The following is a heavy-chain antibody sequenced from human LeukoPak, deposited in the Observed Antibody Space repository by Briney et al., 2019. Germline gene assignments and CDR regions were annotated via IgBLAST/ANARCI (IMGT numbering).Heavy chain of an antibody. Sequence: SETLSLTCTVSGGSISSYYWSWLRQPAGKGLEWIGRIYTSGSTYYNPSLKSRVTIFVDTSKNHFSLKLSSVTAADTAIYYCARQVLWFGELRYLDYWGQGTLVTVSS. CDR2: IYTSGST. D-gene: IGHD3-10*01. J-gene: IGHJ4*02. V-gene: IGHV4-4*07. CDR1: GGSISSYY. CDR3: ARQVLWFGELRYLDY.